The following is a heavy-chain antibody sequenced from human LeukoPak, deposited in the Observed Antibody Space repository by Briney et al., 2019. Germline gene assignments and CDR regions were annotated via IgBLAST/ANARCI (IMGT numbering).Heavy chain of an antibody. Sequence: GGSLRLSCAASGFTFSSSAMSWVRQAPGKGLEWVSAISNNGGYTYYADSVQGRFTISRDNSKSTPCLQMNSLRAEDTAVYYCAKQLGYCSDGSCYFPYWGQGTLVTVSS. D-gene: IGHD2-15*01. CDR2: ISNNGGYT. CDR3: AKQLGYCSDGSCYFPY. CDR1: GFTFSSSA. V-gene: IGHV3-23*01. J-gene: IGHJ4*02.